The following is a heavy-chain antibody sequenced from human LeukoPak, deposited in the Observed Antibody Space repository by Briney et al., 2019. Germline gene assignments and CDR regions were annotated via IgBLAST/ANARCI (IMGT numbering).Heavy chain of an antibody. D-gene: IGHD2-2*01. CDR2: LFPIFGTA. V-gene: IGHV1-69*01. J-gene: IGHJ4*02. Sequence: SVKVSCKASGGTFSSYAISWVRHAPGQGLEWMGGLFPIFGTANYAQKFQGRVTITADESTSTAYMELSSLRSEDTAVYYCAKGDIVVVPAAMPFDYWGQGTLVTVSS. CDR3: AKGDIVVVPAAMPFDY. CDR1: GGTFSSYA.